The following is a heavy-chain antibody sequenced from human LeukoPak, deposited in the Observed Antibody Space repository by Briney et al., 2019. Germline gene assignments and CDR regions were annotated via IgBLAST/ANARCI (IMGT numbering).Heavy chain of an antibody. CDR3: ARDYHDSSGYYRIDY. D-gene: IGHD3-22*01. CDR1: GYTFTVYF. CDR2: INPNSGGT. V-gene: IGHV1-2*02. J-gene: IGHJ4*02. Sequence: ASVKVSRKASGYTFTVYFIHWVRQAPGQGLEWMGWINPNSGGTNYAQKFQGRVTMTRDTSISTAYMELSRLRSDDTAVYYCARDYHDSSGYYRIDYWGQGTLVTVSS.